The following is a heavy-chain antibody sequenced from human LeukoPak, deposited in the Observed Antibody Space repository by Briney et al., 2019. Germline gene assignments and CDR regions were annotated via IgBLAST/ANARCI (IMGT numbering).Heavy chain of an antibody. V-gene: IGHV1-2*02. CDR2: INPSDGGT. Sequence: ASVSVSCKASGYTFTGYYLHWVRQAPGQGPEWMGWINPSDGGTNYAQKFQGRVTMTRDTSISTAYMDLSRLGSDDTAVYYCAKEEDIIILSSGSSYDYWGQGTLVTVSS. CDR3: AKEEDIIILSSGSSYDY. CDR1: GYTFTGYY. J-gene: IGHJ4*02. D-gene: IGHD2-15*01.